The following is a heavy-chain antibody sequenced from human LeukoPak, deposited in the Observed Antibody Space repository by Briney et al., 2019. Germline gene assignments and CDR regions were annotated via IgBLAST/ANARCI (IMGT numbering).Heavy chain of an antibody. CDR2: IFPADSDT. Sequence: GESLNISCKGSGYTFTSHWIGWVRQMPGKGLEWMGIIFPADSDTRYSPSFQGQVTISVDKSINTAYLQWSSLKASDTAMYYCARHRYFQLWGQGTLVTVSS. CDR3: ARHRYFQL. V-gene: IGHV5-51*01. CDR1: GYTFTSHW. J-gene: IGHJ1*01.